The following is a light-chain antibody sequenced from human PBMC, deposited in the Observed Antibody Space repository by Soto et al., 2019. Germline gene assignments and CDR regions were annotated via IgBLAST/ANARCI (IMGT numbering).Light chain of an antibody. V-gene: IGKV3-20*01. J-gene: IGKJ1*01. CDR2: GAS. CDR1: QSVSSSY. CDR3: QQYGSSLGT. Sequence: EIALKKSPDTLCLVPGARATLSGRASQSVSSSYLAWYQQKPGQAPRLLIYGASSRATGIPDRFSGSGSGTDFTLTISRLEPEDFAVYYCQQYGSSLGTFGQGTKVDIK.